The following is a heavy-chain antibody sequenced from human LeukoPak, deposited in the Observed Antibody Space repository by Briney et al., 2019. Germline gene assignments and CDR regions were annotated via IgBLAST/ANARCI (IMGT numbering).Heavy chain of an antibody. CDR3: AKTIVGAQTTFDY. D-gene: IGHD1-26*01. V-gene: IGHV4-59*08. CDR1: GGSISSYY. J-gene: IGHJ4*02. Sequence: SETLSLTCTVSGGSISSYYWSWIRQPPGKGLEWIGYIYYSGSTNYNPSLKSRLTISVDTSKNQFSLKLSSVTAADTAVYYCAKTIVGAQTTFDYWGQGTLVTVSS. CDR2: IYYSGST.